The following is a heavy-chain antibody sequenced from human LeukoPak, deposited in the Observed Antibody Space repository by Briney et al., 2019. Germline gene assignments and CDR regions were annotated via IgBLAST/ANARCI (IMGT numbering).Heavy chain of an antibody. D-gene: IGHD6-19*01. J-gene: IGHJ4*02. CDR3: ARAPAFYSSGGVELDY. CDR1: GYTFTSYG. V-gene: IGHV1-2*04. CDR2: INPNSGGT. Sequence: GASVKVSCKASGYTFTSYGISWVRQAPGQGLEWMGWINPNSGGTNYAQKFQGWVTMTRDTSISTAYMELSRLRSDDTAVYYCARAPAFYSSGGVELDYWGQGTLVTVSS.